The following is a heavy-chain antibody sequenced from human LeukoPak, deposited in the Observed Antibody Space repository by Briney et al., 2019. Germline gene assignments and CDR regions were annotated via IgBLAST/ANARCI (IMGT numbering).Heavy chain of an antibody. CDR2: IYYSGST. V-gene: IGHV4-59*01. J-gene: IGHJ3*02. D-gene: IGHD6-6*01. Sequence: SETLSLTCTVSGGSISSYYWSWIRQPPGKGLEWIGYIYYSGSTNYNPSLKSRVTISVDTSKNQFSLKLSSVTAADTAVYYCAGEYSSSFDAFDIWGQGTMVTVSS. CDR3: AGEYSSSFDAFDI. CDR1: GGSISSYY.